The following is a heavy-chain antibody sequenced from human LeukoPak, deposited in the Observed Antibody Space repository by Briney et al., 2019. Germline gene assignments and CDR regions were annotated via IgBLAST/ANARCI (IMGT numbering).Heavy chain of an antibody. CDR2: VNPNSGNA. D-gene: IGHD7-27*01. CDR3: ARGLGTYWGKDFLNWFDP. J-gene: IGHJ5*02. Sequence: ASVKVSCKASGYSFTNYDINWVRQAAGQGLEWMGWVNPNSGNAGYSQKFQGRVTLTRNTSLATTYMELTSLASEDTAVYYCARGLGTYWGKDFLNWFDPWGQGTLVTVSS. V-gene: IGHV1-8*02. CDR1: GYSFTNYD.